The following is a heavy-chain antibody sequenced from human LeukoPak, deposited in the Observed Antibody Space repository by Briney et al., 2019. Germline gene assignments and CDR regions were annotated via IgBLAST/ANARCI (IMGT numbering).Heavy chain of an antibody. V-gene: IGHV1-69*05. CDR3: AREGPTGDIDY. D-gene: IGHD1-26*01. CDR2: IIPIFGTA. J-gene: IGHJ4*02. CDR1: GVTFSSYA. Sequence: VSSVKVSCKASGVTFSSYAISWVPQAPGQGLEWMGGIIPIFGTANYAQKFQGRVTITTDESTSTAYMELSSLRSEDTAVYYCAREGPTGDIDYWGQGTLVTVSS.